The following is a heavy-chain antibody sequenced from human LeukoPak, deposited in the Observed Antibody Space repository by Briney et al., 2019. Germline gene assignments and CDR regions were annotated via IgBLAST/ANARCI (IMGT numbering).Heavy chain of an antibody. J-gene: IGHJ4*02. CDR3: ARGPYSSSWFIDY. Sequence: PSETLSLTCTVSGGSFSSYYWSWIRQPPGKGLEWIGYIYYSGSTNYNPSLTSRVTISVDTSKIQFSLKLTSVTAADTAVYYSARGPYSSSWFIDYWGQGTLVTVSS. CDR2: IYYSGST. D-gene: IGHD6-13*01. V-gene: IGHV4-59*01. CDR1: GGSFSSYY.